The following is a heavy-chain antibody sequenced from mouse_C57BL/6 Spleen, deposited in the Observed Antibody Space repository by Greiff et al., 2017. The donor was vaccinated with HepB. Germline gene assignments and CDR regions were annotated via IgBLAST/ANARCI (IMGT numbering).Heavy chain of an antibody. CDR2: INPGSGGT. V-gene: IGHV1-54*01. D-gene: IGHD1-1*01. CDR3: ARREDYYYGSEGAMDY. J-gene: IGHJ4*01. Sequence: VKLMESGAELVRPGTSVKVSCKASGYAFTNYLIEWVKQRPGQGLEWIGVINPGSGGTNYNEKFKGKATLTADKSSSTAYMQLSSLTSEDSAVYFCARREDYYYGSEGAMDYWGQGTSVTVSS. CDR1: GYAFTNYL.